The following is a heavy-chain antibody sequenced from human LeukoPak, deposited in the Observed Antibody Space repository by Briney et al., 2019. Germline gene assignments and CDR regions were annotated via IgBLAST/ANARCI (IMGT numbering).Heavy chain of an antibody. Sequence: SETLSPTCTVSGGSISSYYWSWIRQPAGKGLEWIGRIYTSGSTNYNPSLKSRVTMSVDTSKNQFSLKLSSVTAADTAVYYCARWEVYSSSSGQGNAFDIWGQGTMVTVSS. D-gene: IGHD6-6*01. CDR2: IYTSGST. V-gene: IGHV4-4*07. CDR1: GGSISSYY. CDR3: ARWEVYSSSSGQGNAFDI. J-gene: IGHJ3*02.